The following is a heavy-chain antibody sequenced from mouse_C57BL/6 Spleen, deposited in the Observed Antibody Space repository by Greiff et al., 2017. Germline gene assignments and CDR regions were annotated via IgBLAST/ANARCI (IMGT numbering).Heavy chain of an antibody. CDR3: ARQLYDGYSPFDY. V-gene: IGHV5-6*01. CDR2: ISIGGSYT. Sequence: EVNLVESGGDLVKPGGSLKLSCAASGFTFSSYGMSWVRQTPDKRLEWVATISIGGSYTYYPDSVKGRFTISRDNAKNPLYLQMSGLKSEDTAMYYCARQLYDGYSPFDYWGQGTTLTVSS. J-gene: IGHJ2*01. D-gene: IGHD2-3*01. CDR1: GFTFSSYG.